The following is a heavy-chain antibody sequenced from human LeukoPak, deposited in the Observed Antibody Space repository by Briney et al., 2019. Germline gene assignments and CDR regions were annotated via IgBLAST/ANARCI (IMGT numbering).Heavy chain of an antibody. CDR2: IYHTGST. Sequence: SQTLSLTCAVSGGSIISSGSSWSWIRQPPGKGLEWIGYIYHTGSTYYNPSLKSRVTISVDTSKNQFSLKLSSVTAADTAVYHCARLGSTSCYQVCWFDPWGQGTLVTVSS. CDR1: GGSIISSGSS. CDR3: ARLGSTSCYQVCWFDP. D-gene: IGHD2-2*01. J-gene: IGHJ5*02. V-gene: IGHV4-30-2*03.